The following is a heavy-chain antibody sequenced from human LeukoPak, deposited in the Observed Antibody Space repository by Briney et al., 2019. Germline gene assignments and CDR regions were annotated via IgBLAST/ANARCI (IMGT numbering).Heavy chain of an antibody. CDR1: AGSISSYC. CDR3: ARPNPGEDAFDI. Sequence: SETLSLTCTLAAGSISSYCCSWIRQPPGNGLEWIGYIYYSGSTTYNPSLKTRVTISVDKSKNQFSLKLSSVDSADTAVYYCARPNPGEDAFDIWGQGTMVTVSS. CDR2: IYYSGST. D-gene: IGHD3-16*01. J-gene: IGHJ3*02. V-gene: IGHV4-59*01.